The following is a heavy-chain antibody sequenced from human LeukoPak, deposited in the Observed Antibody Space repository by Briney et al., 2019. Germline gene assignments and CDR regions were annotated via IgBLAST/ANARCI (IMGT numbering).Heavy chain of an antibody. J-gene: IGHJ4*02. D-gene: IGHD4-17*01. CDR1: GFTFSTYV. CDR2: ISGSGSST. Sequence: SGGSLRLSCAASGFTFSTYVMSWVRQAPGKGLEWVSTISGSGSSTYYADSVKGRFAISRDNSKNTLYLQMNSLRAEDTAVYYCAKDAPTVTTPGLLDYWGQGTLVTVSS. V-gene: IGHV3-23*01. CDR3: AKDAPTVTTPGLLDY.